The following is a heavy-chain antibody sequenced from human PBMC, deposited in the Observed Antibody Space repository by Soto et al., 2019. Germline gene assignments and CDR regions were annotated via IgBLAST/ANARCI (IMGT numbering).Heavy chain of an antibody. Sequence: ASVKVSCKASGYAFTTYSMHWVRQAPGHRLEWMGWSNAGNGYTQYSQDFQGRVTITRDTSASTAYMELSSLRSEDMAVYYCARDGGSGMDVWGQGTTVTVSS. D-gene: IGHD3-16*01. CDR3: ARDGGSGMDV. J-gene: IGHJ6*02. CDR1: GYAFTTYS. CDR2: SNAGNGYT. V-gene: IGHV1-3*02.